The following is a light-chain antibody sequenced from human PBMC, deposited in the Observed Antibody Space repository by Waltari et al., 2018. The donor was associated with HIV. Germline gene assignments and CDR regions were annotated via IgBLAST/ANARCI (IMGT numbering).Light chain of an antibody. Sequence: EIVLTQSPATLSLSPGERATLSCRASQRVRSSLAWYQRKPGQAPRLLIYDASKRASGIPARFSGSGFGTDFTLTISSLEPEDFALYYCHQWSNWPLTFGPGTKVDMK. J-gene: IGKJ3*01. CDR1: QRVRSS. CDR3: HQWSNWPLT. V-gene: IGKV3-11*01. CDR2: DAS.